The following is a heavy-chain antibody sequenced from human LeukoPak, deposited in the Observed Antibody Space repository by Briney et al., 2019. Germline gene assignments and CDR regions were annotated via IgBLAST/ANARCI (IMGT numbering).Heavy chain of an antibody. V-gene: IGHV4-4*07. D-gene: IGHD2/OR15-2a*01. CDR3: ARDFLVQSEGLFDY. Sequence: SETLSLTCTVSGVSISSYYWSWIRQPAGKGLEWIGRFYISGSTNYNPSLKSRVTMSVDTSKNQFSLRLNSVTAADTAVYYCARDFLVQSEGLFDYWGQGTLVTVSS. CDR2: FYISGST. J-gene: IGHJ4*02. CDR1: GVSISSYY.